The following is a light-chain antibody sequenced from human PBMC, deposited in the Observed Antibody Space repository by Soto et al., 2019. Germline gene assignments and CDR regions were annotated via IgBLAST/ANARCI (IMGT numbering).Light chain of an antibody. CDR1: QNVGSY. Sequence: IVMTQSPATLSVSPGERTTISCRASQNVGSYLAWYQQKPGQAPRLLIYDASNRATGIPARFSGSGSGTDFTLTISSPVPEDFAVYYCQQRSNWPPLFGQGTKLEIK. J-gene: IGKJ2*01. CDR2: DAS. CDR3: QQRSNWPPL. V-gene: IGKV3-11*01.